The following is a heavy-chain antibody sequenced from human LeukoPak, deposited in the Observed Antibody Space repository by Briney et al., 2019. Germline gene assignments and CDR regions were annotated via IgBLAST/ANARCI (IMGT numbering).Heavy chain of an antibody. CDR2: IYSGGST. V-gene: IGHV3-53*01. Sequence: GGSLRLSCAASGFTVSSNYMSWVRQAPGKGLEWVSVIYSGGSTYYADSVKGRFTISRDNSKNTLCLQMNSLRAEDTAVYYCARGYSGYDYFDYWGQGTLVTVSS. CDR1: GFTVSSNY. D-gene: IGHD5-12*01. CDR3: ARGYSGYDYFDY. J-gene: IGHJ4*02.